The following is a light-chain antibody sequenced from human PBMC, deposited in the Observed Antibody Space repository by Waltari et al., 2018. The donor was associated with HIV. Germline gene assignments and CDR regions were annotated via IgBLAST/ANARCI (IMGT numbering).Light chain of an antibody. J-gene: IGLJ3*02. CDR2: TDN. CDR1: SSNLGSNT. Sequence: QSVLTQPPSASGTPGQRVSNSCSGSSSNLGSNTVNWYQQLPGTAPKLLIYTDNQRPSGVPDRFSGSKSDTSASLAISGLQSEDEADYYCSTWDDGLDGPVFGGGTKLTVL. CDR3: STWDDGLDGPV. V-gene: IGLV1-44*01.